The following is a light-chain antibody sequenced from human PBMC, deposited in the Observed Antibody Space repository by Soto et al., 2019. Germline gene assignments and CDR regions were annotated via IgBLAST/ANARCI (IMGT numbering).Light chain of an antibody. CDR2: EAV. V-gene: IGLV2-14*01. CDR3: CSFASSSTYV. CDR1: SSDVGGYDY. Sequence: QSVLTQPASVSGSPGQSITISCTGTSSDVGGYDYVSWYQRHPGKAPELMIYEAVNRPSWVSNRFSGSKSGNTASLTITGVQAEDEADYYCCSFASSSTYVFGTGTKVTVL. J-gene: IGLJ1*01.